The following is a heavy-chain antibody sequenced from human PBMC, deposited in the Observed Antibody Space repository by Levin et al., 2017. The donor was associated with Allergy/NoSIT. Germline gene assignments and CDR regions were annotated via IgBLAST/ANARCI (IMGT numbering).Heavy chain of an antibody. CDR1: GFTFSNYG. D-gene: IGHD6-13*01. V-gene: IGHV3-33*01. CDR2: IWYDGSNK. Sequence: SGGSLRLSCAASGFTFSNYGMHWVRQAPGKGLEWVAVIWYDGSNKYYADSVKGRFTISRDNSKNTLYLQMNSLRAEDTAVYYCGRDLRRGAAGWAGDYWGQGTLVTVSS. J-gene: IGHJ4*02. CDR3: GRDLRRGAAGWAGDY.